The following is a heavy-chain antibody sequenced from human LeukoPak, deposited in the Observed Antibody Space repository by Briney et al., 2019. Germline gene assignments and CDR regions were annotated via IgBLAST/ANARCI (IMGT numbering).Heavy chain of an antibody. CDR1: GLSLPTSGMC. Sequence: ESGPALVKPTQTLTLTRTFSGLSLPTSGMCVNWIRQPPGKALEWLARIDWDDAKWYSTSLKTRLTVSKDTSKNQVVLTMTNMDPVDTATYYCARLYSSSSGLFDSWGQGTLVTVSS. CDR3: ARLYSSSSGLFDS. CDR2: IDWDDAK. D-gene: IGHD6-6*01. V-gene: IGHV2-70*11. J-gene: IGHJ4*02.